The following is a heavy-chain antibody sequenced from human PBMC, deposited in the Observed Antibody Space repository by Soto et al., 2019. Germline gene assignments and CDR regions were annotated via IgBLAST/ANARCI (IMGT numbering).Heavy chain of an antibody. D-gene: IGHD5-18*01. CDR1: GGTFSIYA. CDR3: AREDQYSYGSFDY. CDR2: IIPIFGTA. J-gene: IGHJ4*02. Sequence: GASVKVSCKASGGTFSIYAIIWVRQAPGQGLEWMGGIIPIFGTANYAQKFQGRVTITADESTSTAYMELSSLRSEDTAVYYCAREDQYSYGSFDYWGQGTLVTVSS. V-gene: IGHV1-69*13.